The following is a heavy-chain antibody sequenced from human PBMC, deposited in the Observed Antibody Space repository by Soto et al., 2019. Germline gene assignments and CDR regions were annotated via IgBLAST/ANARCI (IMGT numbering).Heavy chain of an antibody. V-gene: IGHV4-30-4*01. D-gene: IGHD1-1*01. CDR3: ARVPRELEATLCFDP. CDR2: IYYSGST. J-gene: IGHJ5*02. CDR1: GGSISSGDYY. Sequence: QVQLQESGPGLVKPSETLSLTCTVSGGSISSGDYYWSWIRQPPGKGLEWIGYIYYSGSTYYNPSLKSGVTISLDTSKNQFSLNLSSVTAADTAVYFCARVPRELEATLCFDPWGQGTLVTVSS.